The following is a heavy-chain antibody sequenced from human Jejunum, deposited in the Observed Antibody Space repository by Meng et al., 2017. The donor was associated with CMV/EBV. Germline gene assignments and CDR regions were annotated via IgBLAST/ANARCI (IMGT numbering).Heavy chain of an antibody. J-gene: IGHJ4*02. D-gene: IGHD5-24*01. V-gene: IGHV7-4-1*02. CDR2: IDPNTGNP. CDR3: ARDSPLDGYSLLDY. CDR1: GYTFTSYA. Sequence: GQRVEAGSELKQPGASVKVSCRPSGYTFTSYAINWVRQAPGQGPDWMGWIDPNTGNPTYDQGFTGRFVFSLDTSVSTAYLQINSLRADDTAVYYCARDSPLDGYSLLDYWGQGTLVTVSS.